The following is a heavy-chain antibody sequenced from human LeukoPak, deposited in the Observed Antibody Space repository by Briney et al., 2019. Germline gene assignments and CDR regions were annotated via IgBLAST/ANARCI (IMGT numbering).Heavy chain of an antibody. CDR1: GFTVSSNY. CDR3: ARADYSSSGGAFDI. CDR2: IYSGGST. D-gene: IGHD6-13*01. Sequence: GGSLRLSCAASGFTVSSNYMSWVRQAPGKGLEWVSVIYSGGSTYYADSVKGRFTISRDNSKNTLYLQMNSLRAEDTAVYYCARADYSSSGGAFDIWGQGTMVTVSS. V-gene: IGHV3-66*01. J-gene: IGHJ3*02.